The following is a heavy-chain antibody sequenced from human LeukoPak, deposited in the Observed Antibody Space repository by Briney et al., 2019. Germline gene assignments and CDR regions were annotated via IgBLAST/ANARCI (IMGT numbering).Heavy chain of an antibody. Sequence: ASVKVNCKASGYPFTGYYMPWVRQAPGQGLQWMGWINPNSGGTSYAQKFQGRVTMTRDMSTSTVYMELSSLRSEDTAVFFSSRRRHTRWLQLGTRYYFDYWGQGTLVTVSS. CDR2: INPNSGGT. V-gene: IGHV1-2*02. J-gene: IGHJ4*02. D-gene: IGHD5-24*01. CDR1: GYPFTGYY. CDR3: SRRRHTRWLQLGTRYYFDY.